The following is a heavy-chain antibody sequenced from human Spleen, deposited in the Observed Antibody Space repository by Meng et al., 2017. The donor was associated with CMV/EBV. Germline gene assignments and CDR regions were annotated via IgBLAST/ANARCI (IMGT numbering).Heavy chain of an antibody. V-gene: IGHV3-15*01. CDR2: IKSKTEGGTT. CDR3: VKGGGIYCDRINCYEYGMDV. Sequence: WMSWVRQAPGKGLEWLGRIKSKTEGGTTEHAAPVKGRFTISRDDSKTTLYLQMKSLRTEDTGVYHCVKGGGIYCDRINCYEYGMDVWGQGTTVTVSS. D-gene: IGHD2-21*01. J-gene: IGHJ6*02. CDR1: W.